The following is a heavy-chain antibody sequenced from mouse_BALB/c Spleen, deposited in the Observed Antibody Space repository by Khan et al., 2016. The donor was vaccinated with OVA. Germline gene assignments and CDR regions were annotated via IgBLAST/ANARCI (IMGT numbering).Heavy chain of an antibody. CDR2: IWVSGSK. CDR1: GFSLTDYA. V-gene: IGHV2-6-5*01. CDR3: ARDPPYYSMDY. J-gene: IGHJ4*01. Sequence: QVQLKESGPGLVAPSQSLSITCTVSGFSLTDYAVSWIRQPPGKGLEWLGVIWVSGSKYYNSVLKPRLSISKDNSKSHVFLKMNSRQTDDTAMYFCARDPPYYSMDYWGQGTSVTGSS.